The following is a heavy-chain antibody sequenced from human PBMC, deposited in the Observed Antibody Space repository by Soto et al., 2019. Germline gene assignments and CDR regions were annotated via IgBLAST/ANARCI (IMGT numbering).Heavy chain of an antibody. CDR2: INTDGRTT. CDR1: GFTFSGYW. Sequence: EVQLVESGGGLVQPGGSLRLSCAASGFTFSGYWRHWVRQAPGTGLVWVSRINTDGRTTSYADSVKGRFTISIDNAKNTLYLQMSSLRAEDTAVYYCARVGRVVPVCSFTGDFYYYYNRDVWGKGTTVTVS. D-gene: IGHD2-2*01. V-gene: IGHV3-74*01. J-gene: IGHJ6*03. CDR3: ARVGRVVPVCSFTGDFYYYYNRDV.